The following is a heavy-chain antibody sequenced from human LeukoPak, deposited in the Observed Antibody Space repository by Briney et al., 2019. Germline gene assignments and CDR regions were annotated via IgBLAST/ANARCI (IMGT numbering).Heavy chain of an antibody. J-gene: IGHJ1*01. CDR3: AREAAAAPGSFQH. CDR1: GFTFSSYS. Sequence: GGSPRLSCAASGFTFSSYSMNWVRQAPGKGLEWVSYISSSSSTIYYADSVKGRFTISRDNAKNSLYLQMNSLRAEDTAVYYCAREAAAAPGSFQHWGQGTLVTVSS. CDR2: ISSSSSTI. D-gene: IGHD6-13*01. V-gene: IGHV3-48*04.